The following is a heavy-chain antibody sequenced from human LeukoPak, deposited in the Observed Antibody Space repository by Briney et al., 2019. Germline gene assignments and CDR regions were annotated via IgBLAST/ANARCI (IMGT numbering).Heavy chain of an antibody. D-gene: IGHD5-24*01. CDR3: AKDIPGDGYNNDFDY. CDR1: GFTFSNHA. J-gene: IGHJ4*02. CDR2: INRSGGST. Sequence: PGGSLRLSCAASGFTFSNHAMTRVRQAPGKGLEYVSSINRSGGSTYYADSVKGRFTISRDNSKNTLYLQMNSLRAEDTAVYYCAKDIPGDGYNNDFDYWGQGTLVTVSS. V-gene: IGHV3-23*01.